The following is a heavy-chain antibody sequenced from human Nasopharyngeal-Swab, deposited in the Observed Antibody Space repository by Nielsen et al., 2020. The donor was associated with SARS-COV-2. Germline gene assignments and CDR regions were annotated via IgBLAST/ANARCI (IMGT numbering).Heavy chain of an antibody. CDR1: GFTLNRYW. CDR2: IKTDGSAK. V-gene: IGHV3-7*01. Sequence: ETLSLTCAASGFTLNRYWMQWVRQAPGKGLEWVANIKTDGSAKYYVDSVKGRFTISRDNAGNSLYLQMNSLRAEDTAVYYCTRGDPDYWGQGTLVTVSS. CDR3: TRGDPDY. J-gene: IGHJ4*02.